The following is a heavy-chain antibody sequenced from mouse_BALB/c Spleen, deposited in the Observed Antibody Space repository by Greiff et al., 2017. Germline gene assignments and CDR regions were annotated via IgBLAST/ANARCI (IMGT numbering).Heavy chain of an antibody. D-gene: IGHD1-2*01. CDR2: IWSGGST. Sequence: QVQLQQSGPGLVQPSQSLSITCPVSGFSLTSYGVHWVRQSPGKGLEWLGVIWSGGSTDYNAAFISRLSISKDNSKSQVFFKMNSLQANDTAIYYCARNAIHYYGYDYYAMDYWGQGTSVTVSS. J-gene: IGHJ4*01. CDR3: ARNAIHYYGYDYYAMDY. V-gene: IGHV2-2*02. CDR1: GFSLTSYG.